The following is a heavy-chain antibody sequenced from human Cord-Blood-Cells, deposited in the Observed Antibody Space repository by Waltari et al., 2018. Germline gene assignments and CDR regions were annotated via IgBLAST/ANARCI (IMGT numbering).Heavy chain of an antibody. Sequence: QVQLQESGPGLVKPSETLSLTCTVSGYSISSGYYWGWIRQPPGKGLEWIGSIYHSGSTSYNPSLKSRVTISVDTSKNQFSLKLSSVTAADTAVYYCARVRFRDAFDIWGQGTMVTVSS. CDR1: GYSISSGYY. V-gene: IGHV4-38-2*02. CDR2: IYHSGST. CDR3: ARVRFRDAFDI. J-gene: IGHJ3*02.